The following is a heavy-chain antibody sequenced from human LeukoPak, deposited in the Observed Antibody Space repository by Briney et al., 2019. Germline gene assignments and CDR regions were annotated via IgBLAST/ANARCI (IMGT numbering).Heavy chain of an antibody. Sequence: GGSLRLSCAAPGFTFSSYSMNWVRQAPGKGLEWVSSISSSSSYIYYADSVKGRFTISRDNAKNSLYLQMNSLRAEDTAVYYCARGGRPAYCSGGSCPSPLFDYWGQGTLVTVSS. D-gene: IGHD2-15*01. V-gene: IGHV3-21*01. J-gene: IGHJ4*02. CDR2: ISSSSSYI. CDR1: GFTFSSYS. CDR3: ARGGRPAYCSGGSCPSPLFDY.